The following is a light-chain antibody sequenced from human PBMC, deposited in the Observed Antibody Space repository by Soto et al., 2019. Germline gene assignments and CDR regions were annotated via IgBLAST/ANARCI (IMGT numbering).Light chain of an antibody. J-gene: IGLJ2*01. V-gene: IGLV2-23*01. CDR2: EGS. CDR3: CSYAGLVV. Sequence: QSALTQPASVSGSPGQSITISCTGTSSDVGSYNLVSWYQQHPGKAPKLMIYEGSKRPSGVSNRFSGSKSGNTASLTISGLQAEDEADYYCCSYAGLVVFGGGTKLTAL. CDR1: SSDVGSYNL.